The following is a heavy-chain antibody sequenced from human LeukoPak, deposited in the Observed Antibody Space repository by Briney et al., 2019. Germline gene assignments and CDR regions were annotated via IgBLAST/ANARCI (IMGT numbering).Heavy chain of an antibody. J-gene: IGHJ3*02. V-gene: IGHV3-23*01. CDR2: ISGSGVST. CDR3: AKDHFSYGYANAFHI. Sequence: GGSLRLSCAASGFTFSSYAMSWVRQAPGKGLEWVSEISGSGVSTYYADSVKGRFTISRDNSKNTLYLQMNSLRAEDTAVYYCAKDHFSYGYANAFHIWGQGTMVIVSS. CDR1: GFTFSSYA. D-gene: IGHD5-18*01.